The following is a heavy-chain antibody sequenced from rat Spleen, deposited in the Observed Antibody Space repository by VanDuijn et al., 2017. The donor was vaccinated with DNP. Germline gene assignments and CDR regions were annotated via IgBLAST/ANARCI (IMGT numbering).Heavy chain of an antibody. J-gene: IGHJ3*01. Sequence: EVQLVESGGGLVQPGRSLKLSCAASGFTVSDYNMAWVRQAPKKGLEWVAITIYDGSRTYYRDSVKGRFTISRDNAKSTLYLQMGSLRSEDTATYYWETRGNGGYRGWFAYWGQGTLVTVSS. CDR2: TIYDGSRT. CDR3: ETRGNGGYRGWFAY. V-gene: IGHV5S10*01. D-gene: IGHD1-11*01. CDR1: GFTVSDYN.